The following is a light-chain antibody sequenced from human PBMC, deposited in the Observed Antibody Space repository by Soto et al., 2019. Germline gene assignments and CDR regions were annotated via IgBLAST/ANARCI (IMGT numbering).Light chain of an antibody. CDR2: EVS. J-gene: IGLJ2*01. V-gene: IGLV2-18*01. CDR3: SLYTSIITVV. CDR1: STDFVGYNR. Sequence: QSALTQPPSVSGSPGQSVTISCTGTSTDFVGYNRVSWYQQPPGTAPKLMIYEVSKRPSGVPDRFSGSKSGNTASLTISGLQAADEADYYCSLYTSIITVVFGGGTKLTVL.